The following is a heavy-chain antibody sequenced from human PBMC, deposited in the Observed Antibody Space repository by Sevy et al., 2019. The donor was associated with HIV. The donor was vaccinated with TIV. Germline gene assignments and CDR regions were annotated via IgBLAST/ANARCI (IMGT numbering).Heavy chain of an antibody. J-gene: IGHJ3*02. CDR3: ARGLSSGWFDAFDI. D-gene: IGHD6-19*01. V-gene: IGHV1-8*01. Sequence: ASVKVSCKASGYTFTSYDINWVRQATGQGLEWMGWMNPNSGNTGYVQKFQGRVTMTRNTSISTAYMELSSLRSEDTAVYYCARGLSSGWFDAFDIWGQGTMVTVSS. CDR2: MNPNSGNT. CDR1: GYTFTSYD.